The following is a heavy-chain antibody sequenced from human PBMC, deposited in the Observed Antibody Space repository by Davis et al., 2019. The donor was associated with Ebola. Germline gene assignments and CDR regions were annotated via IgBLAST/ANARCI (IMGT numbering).Heavy chain of an antibody. J-gene: IGHJ5*02. CDR3: ASSDVTFGGVIVKGWFDP. D-gene: IGHD3-16*02. V-gene: IGHV1-2*02. CDR2: INPNSGGT. Sequence: ASVKVSCKASGYTFTGYYMHWVRQAPGQGLEWMGWINPNSGGTNYAQKFQGRVTMTRDTSISTAYMELSRLRSDDTAVYYCASSDVTFGGVIVKGWFDPWGQGTLVTVSS. CDR1: GYTFTGYY.